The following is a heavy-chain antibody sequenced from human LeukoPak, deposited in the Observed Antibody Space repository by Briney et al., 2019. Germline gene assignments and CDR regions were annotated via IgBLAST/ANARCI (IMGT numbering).Heavy chain of an antibody. V-gene: IGHV1-18*01. Sequence: EASVKVSCKASGYTFTSYGISWVRQAPGQGLEWMGWISAYNGNTNYAQKLQGRVTMTTDTSTSTAYMELRSLRSDDTAVYYCARGLGDDIVVVPAAIYFDYWGQGTLVTVPS. CDR2: ISAYNGNT. D-gene: IGHD2-2*02. CDR1: GYTFTSYG. CDR3: ARGLGDDIVVVPAAIYFDY. J-gene: IGHJ4*02.